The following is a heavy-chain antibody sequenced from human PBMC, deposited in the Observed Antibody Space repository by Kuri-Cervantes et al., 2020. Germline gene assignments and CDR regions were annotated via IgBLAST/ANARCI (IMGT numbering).Heavy chain of an antibody. CDR1: GFTFSRYS. D-gene: IGHD7-27*01. J-gene: IGHJ6*03. CDR3: ARGTGIGGGFYYYYHMDV. CDR2: ISSSSSYI. Sequence: GGSLRLSCTVSGFTFSRYSMNWVRQAPGKGLEWVSSISSSSSYIYYADSVKGRFTISRDNAKNSLYLQMNSLRAEDTAVYYCARGTGIGGGFYYYYHMDVWGKGTTVTVSS. V-gene: IGHV3-21*03.